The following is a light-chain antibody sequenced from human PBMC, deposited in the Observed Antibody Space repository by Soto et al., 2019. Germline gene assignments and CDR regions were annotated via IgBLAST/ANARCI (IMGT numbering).Light chain of an antibody. Sequence: EIVLTQSPATLSLSPGERATLSCRASQSVSSYLAWYQQKPGQAPRLLIYDASNRATGIPARFSGSGSGTDIALTISSIEPEDVAVYDCQQRSNWPPRTFGGGTKVEIK. CDR2: DAS. CDR1: QSVSSY. J-gene: IGKJ4*01. V-gene: IGKV3-11*01. CDR3: QQRSNWPPRT.